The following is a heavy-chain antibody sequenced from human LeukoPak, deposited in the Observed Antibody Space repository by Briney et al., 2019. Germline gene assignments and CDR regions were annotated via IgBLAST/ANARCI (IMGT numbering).Heavy chain of an antibody. Sequence: GASVKVSCKASGGTFSSYAISWVRQAPGQGLEWMGRIIPIFGTANYAKKFQGRVTITTDESTSTAYMELSSLRSEDTAVYYCAREYVLMYLPVADLSGYFDYWGQGTLVTVSS. CDR1: GGTFSSYA. J-gene: IGHJ4*02. CDR2: IIPIFGTA. D-gene: IGHD3-16*01. V-gene: IGHV1-69*05. CDR3: AREYVLMYLPVADLSGYFDY.